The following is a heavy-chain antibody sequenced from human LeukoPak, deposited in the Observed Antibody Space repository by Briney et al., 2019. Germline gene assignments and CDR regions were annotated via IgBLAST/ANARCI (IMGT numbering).Heavy chain of an antibody. CDR1: GFTFSSYA. CDR3: AKISPLDYGGKPWALDI. Sequence: GGSLRLSCAASGFTFSSYAMSWVRQTPGKGLEWVSGIDPSGGGTYYADSVKGRFTISRDNSKNTLYLQMNSLRAEGTAAYYCAKISPLDYGGKPWALDIWGQGTMVTVSS. J-gene: IGHJ3*02. D-gene: IGHD4-23*01. V-gene: IGHV3-23*01. CDR2: IDPSGGGT.